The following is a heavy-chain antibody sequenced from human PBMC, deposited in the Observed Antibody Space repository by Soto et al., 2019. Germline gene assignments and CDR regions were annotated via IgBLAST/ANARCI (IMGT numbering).Heavy chain of an antibody. J-gene: IGHJ4*02. V-gene: IGHV3-23*01. D-gene: IGHD1-26*01. CDR3: AKRSPSGTYYFDY. CDR1: GFTFTSYA. CDR2: IGTRTGDL. Sequence: GGSLRLSCAASGFTFTSYAMTWVRQGPGKGLEWVSSIGTRTGDLLYADSMKGRFTISRDNSRNTLYLQMNSLRTEDTAIYYCAKRSPSGTYYFDYWGQGTLVTVSS.